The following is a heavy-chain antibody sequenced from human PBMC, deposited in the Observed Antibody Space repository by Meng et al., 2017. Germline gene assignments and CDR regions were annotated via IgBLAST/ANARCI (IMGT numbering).Heavy chain of an antibody. CDR1: GGSISSGGYY. J-gene: IGHJ5*02. D-gene: IGHD4-17*01. CDR2: IYYSGST. CDR3: ARGTTSNWFDP. Sequence: SETLSLTCTVSGGSISSGGYYWSWIRQHPGKGLEWIGHIYYSGSTYYNPSLKSLVTISVDTSKNQFSLKLSSVTAADTAVYYCARGTTSNWFDPWGQGTLVTVSS. V-gene: IGHV4-31*01.